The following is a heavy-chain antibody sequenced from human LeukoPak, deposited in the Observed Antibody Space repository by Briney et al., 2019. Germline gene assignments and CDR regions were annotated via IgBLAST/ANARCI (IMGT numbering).Heavy chain of an antibody. CDR1: GFTFSSYE. D-gene: IGHD3-22*01. V-gene: IGHV3-48*03. CDR2: ISSSGSTI. J-gene: IGHJ4*02. Sequence: GGSLGLSCAASGFTFSSYEMNWVRQAPGKGLEWVSYISSSGSTIYYADSVKGRFTISRDNAKNSLYLQMNSLRAEDTAVYYCARYLYDSSGPGYWGQGTLVTVSS. CDR3: ARYLYDSSGPGY.